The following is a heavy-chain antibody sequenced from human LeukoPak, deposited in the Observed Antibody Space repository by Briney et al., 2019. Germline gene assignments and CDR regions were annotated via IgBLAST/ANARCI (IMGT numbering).Heavy chain of an antibody. D-gene: IGHD3-3*01. J-gene: IGHJ6*03. V-gene: IGHV1-18*01. CDR2: ISAYNGNT. Sequence: PLASVKVSCKASGYTFTSYGISWVRQAPGQGLEWMGWISAYNGNTNYAQKLQGRVTMTTDTSTSTAYMELRSLRSDDTAVYYCARESEYYDFWSGYHHRKYYYYYMDVWGKGTTVTVSS. CDR3: ARESEYYDFWSGYHHRKYYYYYMDV. CDR1: GYTFTSYG.